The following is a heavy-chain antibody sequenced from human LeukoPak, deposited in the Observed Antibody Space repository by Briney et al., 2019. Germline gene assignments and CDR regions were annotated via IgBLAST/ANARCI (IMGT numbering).Heavy chain of an antibody. Sequence: PGGSLRLSCAASGFTLSSYNMNWVRQAPGKGLEWVSYISISTIYYADSVKGRSTISRDNAKNSLYLQMNSLRAEDTAVYYCARGRDSYQTFDFWGQGTLVTVSS. CDR3: ARGRDSYQTFDF. D-gene: IGHD2-21*02. J-gene: IGHJ4*02. CDR2: ISISTI. V-gene: IGHV3-48*04. CDR1: GFTLSSYN.